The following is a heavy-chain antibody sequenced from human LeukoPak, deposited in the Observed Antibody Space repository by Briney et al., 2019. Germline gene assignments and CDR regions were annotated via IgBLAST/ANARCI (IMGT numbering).Heavy chain of an antibody. Sequence: PSETLSLTCAVYGGSFSGYYWSWIRQPPGKGLEWIGEINHSGSTNYNPSLKSRVTISVATSKNQFSLKLSSVTAADTAVYYCARGVRITIFGVVIMASAKIWFDPWGQGTLVTVSS. J-gene: IGHJ5*02. D-gene: IGHD3-3*01. CDR3: ARGVRITIFGVVIMASAKIWFDP. V-gene: IGHV4-34*01. CDR2: INHSGST. CDR1: GGSFSGYY.